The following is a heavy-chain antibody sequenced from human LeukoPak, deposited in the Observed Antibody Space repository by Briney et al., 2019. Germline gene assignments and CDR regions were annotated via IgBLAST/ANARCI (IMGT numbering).Heavy chain of an antibody. CDR3: ATDFYDST. Sequence: GGSLRLSCATSGFTFSNAWMNWVRQAPGKGLEWVGRIRSDSDGGTIDYAAPVKGRFTLSRDDSKTTLYLQMNSLQTEDTAVYYCATDFYDSTWGQGTLVTVSS. CDR1: GFTFSNAW. D-gene: IGHD3-22*01. J-gene: IGHJ5*02. CDR2: IRSDSDGGTI. V-gene: IGHV3-15*07.